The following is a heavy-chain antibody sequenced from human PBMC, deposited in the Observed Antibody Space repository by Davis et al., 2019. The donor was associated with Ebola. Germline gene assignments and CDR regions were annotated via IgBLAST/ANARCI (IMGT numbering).Heavy chain of an antibody. CDR1: GYSFTSYW. CDR2: IYPGDSDT. Sequence: KVSCKGSGYSFTSYWIGWVRQMPGKGLEWMGIIYPGDSDTRYSPSFQGQVTISADKSISTAYLQWSSLKASDTAMYYCARMEYSSSWYNWFDPWGQGTLVTVSS. D-gene: IGHD6-13*01. CDR3: ARMEYSSSWYNWFDP. V-gene: IGHV5-51*01. J-gene: IGHJ5*02.